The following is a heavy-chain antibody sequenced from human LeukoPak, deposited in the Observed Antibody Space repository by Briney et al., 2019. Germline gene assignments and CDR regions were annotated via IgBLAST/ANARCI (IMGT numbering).Heavy chain of an antibody. J-gene: IGHJ6*03. CDR1: GFTFDDYT. D-gene: IGHD3-10*01. CDR3: ARTMGSPEYYYYYMDV. V-gene: IGHV3-43*01. Sequence: PGGSLRLSCAASGFTFDDYTMHWVRQAPGKGLEWVSLISWDGGSTYYADSVKGRFTISRDNSKNSLYLQMNSLRTEDTALYYCARTMGSPEYYYYYMDVWGKGTTVTVSS. CDR2: ISWDGGST.